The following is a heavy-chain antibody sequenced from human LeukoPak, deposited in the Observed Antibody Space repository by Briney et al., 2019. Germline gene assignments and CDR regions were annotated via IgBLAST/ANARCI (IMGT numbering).Heavy chain of an antibody. CDR2: ISGSGGT. CDR3: AKVNNIAAAGTFDY. CDR1: GFTFSRSA. V-gene: IGHV3-23*01. J-gene: IGHJ4*02. Sequence: PGGSLRLSCAASGFTFSRSAMSWVRQAPGKGLEWVSAISGSGGTYYADSVKGRFTISRGNSKNTLYLQMNSLRAEDTAVYYCAKVNNIAAAGTFDYWGQGSLVTVSS. D-gene: IGHD6-13*01.